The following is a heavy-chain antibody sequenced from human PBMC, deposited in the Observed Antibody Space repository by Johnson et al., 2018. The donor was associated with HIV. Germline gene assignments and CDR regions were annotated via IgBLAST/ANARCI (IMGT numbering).Heavy chain of an antibody. J-gene: IGHJ3*01. D-gene: IGHD2-15*01. CDR2: ISGCSSAI. V-gene: IGHV3-11*04. Sequence: MQLVESGGGLVQPGGSLRLSCAASGFTLSDYYMSWIRQAPGKGLEWVSSISGCSSAIYYADSVKGRFTISRDNAMTPLYLQMNSLRAEDTAVYYCARDRGVRRMVVLGYAFDVWGQGKMVTVSS. CDR3: ARDRGVRRMVVLGYAFDV. CDR1: GFTLSDYY.